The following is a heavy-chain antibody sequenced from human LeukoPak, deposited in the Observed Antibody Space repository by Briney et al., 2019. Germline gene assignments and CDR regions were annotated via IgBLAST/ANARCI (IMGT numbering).Heavy chain of an antibody. CDR3: ARDYFKVTIDY. V-gene: IGHV3-33*01. CDR1: GFTFSSYG. D-gene: IGHD4-17*01. J-gene: IGHJ4*02. Sequence: GGSLRLSCAASGFTFSSYGMHWVRQAPGKGLEWVAVIWYDGSNKYYADSVKGRFTISRDNSKNTLYLQMNSLRAEDTAVYYCARDYFKVTIDYWGQGTLVTVSS. CDR2: IWYDGSNK.